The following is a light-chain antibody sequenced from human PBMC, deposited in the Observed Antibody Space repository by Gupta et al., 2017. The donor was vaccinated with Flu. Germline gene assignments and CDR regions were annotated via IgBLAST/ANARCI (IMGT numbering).Light chain of an antibody. CDR1: QGISII. V-gene: IGKV1-9*01. J-gene: IGKJ5*01. CDR3: QQCNGYPLT. Sequence: DIELTQSPSFLAASVGDIVTITCRASQGISIILAWYQQKPGKAPNLLIHSASTLQTGVPSRFSGSGSGTEFTLTITSLQPEDFATYYCQQCNGYPLTFGQGTRLEIK. CDR2: SAS.